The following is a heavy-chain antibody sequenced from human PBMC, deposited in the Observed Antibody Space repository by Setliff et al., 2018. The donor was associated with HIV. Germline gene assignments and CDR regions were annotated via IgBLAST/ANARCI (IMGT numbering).Heavy chain of an antibody. CDR2: ISGSGIGS. CDR1: GFTFSSYD. V-gene: IGHV3-23*01. J-gene: IGHJ5*02. D-gene: IGHD3-10*01. CDR3: AKDRRYYYGSGSYAAET. Sequence: PGESLRLSCAASGFTFSSYDMHWVRQAPGRGLEWVSGISGSGIGSYYPDSVKGRFTISRDTSKNTLFLQMNSLRAEDTAVYYCAKDRRYYYGSGSYAAETWGQGTLVTVSS.